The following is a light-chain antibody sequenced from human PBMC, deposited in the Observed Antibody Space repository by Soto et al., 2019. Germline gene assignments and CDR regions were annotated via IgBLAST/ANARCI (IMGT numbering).Light chain of an antibody. CDR2: SNN. J-gene: IGLJ1*01. CDR3: AAWDDSLKEV. Sequence: QCLLTQPPSASGTPGQRLTISCSGSSSNIGSNTVNWYQQLPGTAPKLLIYSNNQRPSGVPDRFSGSKSGTSASLAISGLQSEDEADYYCAAWDDSLKEVFGTGTKVTVL. CDR1: SSNIGSNT. V-gene: IGLV1-44*01.